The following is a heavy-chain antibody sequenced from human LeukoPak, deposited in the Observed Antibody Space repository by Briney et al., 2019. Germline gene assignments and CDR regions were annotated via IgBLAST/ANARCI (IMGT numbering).Heavy chain of an antibody. D-gene: IGHD5-18*01. Sequence: SETLSLTCAVYGGSFSGYYWSWIRQPPGKGLEWIGEINHSGSTNYNPSLKSRVTISVDTSKNQFPLKLSSVTAADTAVYYCARDPRGYSYGYAQSLFDYWGQGTLVTVSS. CDR2: INHSGST. J-gene: IGHJ4*02. CDR1: GGSFSGYY. CDR3: ARDPRGYSYGYAQSLFDY. V-gene: IGHV4-34*01.